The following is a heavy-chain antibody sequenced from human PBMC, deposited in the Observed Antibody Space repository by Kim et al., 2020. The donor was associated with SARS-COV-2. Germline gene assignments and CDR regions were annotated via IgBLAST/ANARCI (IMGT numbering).Heavy chain of an antibody. CDR1: GFTVSSNY. V-gene: IGHV3-66*01. D-gene: IGHD6-6*01. Sequence: GGSLRLSCAASGFTVSSNYMSWVRQAPGKGLEWVSVIYSGGSTYYADSVKGRFTISRDNSKNTLYLQMNSLRAEDTAVYYCARDGVIAARPFDYWGQGTLVTVSS. CDR3: ARDGVIAARPFDY. J-gene: IGHJ4*02. CDR2: IYSGGST.